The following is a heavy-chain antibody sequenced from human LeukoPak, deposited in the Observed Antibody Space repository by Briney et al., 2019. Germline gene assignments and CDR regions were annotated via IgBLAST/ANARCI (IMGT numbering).Heavy chain of an antibody. V-gene: IGHV4-34*01. CDR2: INHSGST. Sequence: SETLTLTCAVYGGSFSGYYWSWIRQPPGKGLEWIGEINHSGSTNYNPSLKSRVTISVDTSKNQFSLKLSSVTAADPAVYYCARGSAGAAAGTGLGYWGQGTLVTVSS. D-gene: IGHD6-13*01. J-gene: IGHJ4*02. CDR3: ARGSAGAAAGTGLGY. CDR1: GGSFSGYY.